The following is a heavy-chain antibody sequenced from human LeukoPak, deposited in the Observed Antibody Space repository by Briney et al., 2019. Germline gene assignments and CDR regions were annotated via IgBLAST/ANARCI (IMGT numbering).Heavy chain of an antibody. J-gene: IGHJ6*03. Sequence: GRSLRLSCAASGFTFSSYAMHWVRQAPGKGLEWVAVISYDGSNKYYADSVKGRFTISRDNSKNTLYLQMNSLRAEDTAVYYCARAAYWAEQQGQYYYYYMDVWGKGTTVTVSS. CDR1: GFTFSSYA. CDR3: ARAAYWAEQQGQYYYYYMDV. CDR2: ISYDGSNK. V-gene: IGHV3-30*01. D-gene: IGHD6-13*01.